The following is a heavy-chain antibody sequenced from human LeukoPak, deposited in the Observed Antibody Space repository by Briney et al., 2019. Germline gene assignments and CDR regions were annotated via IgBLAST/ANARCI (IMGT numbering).Heavy chain of an antibody. CDR1: GGSFSGYS. CDR2: INHSGST. V-gene: IGHV4-34*01. J-gene: IGHJ4*02. Sequence: SETLSLTCAVYGGSFSGYSWTWIRQPPGKGLEWIGEINHSGSTNYNPSLKSRVTISVDTAKNQFSLKLSSVTAADTAVYYCASLGDTYHYERSGYYSADDWGQGTLVTVSS. D-gene: IGHD3-22*01. CDR3: ASLGDTYHYERSGYYSADD.